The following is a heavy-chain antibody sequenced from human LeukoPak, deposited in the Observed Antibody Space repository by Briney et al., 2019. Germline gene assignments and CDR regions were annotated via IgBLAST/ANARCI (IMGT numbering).Heavy chain of an antibody. Sequence: SETLSLTCTVSGGSISSYYWSWIRQPPGKGLEWIGYIYYSGNTNYNSSLKSRVTISVDTSKNQFSLKLSSVTAADTAVYYCARDTGYSSGWYYFDYWGQGTLVTVSS. CDR2: IYYSGNT. D-gene: IGHD6-19*01. V-gene: IGHV4-59*01. CDR3: ARDTGYSSGWYYFDY. CDR1: GGSISSYY. J-gene: IGHJ4*02.